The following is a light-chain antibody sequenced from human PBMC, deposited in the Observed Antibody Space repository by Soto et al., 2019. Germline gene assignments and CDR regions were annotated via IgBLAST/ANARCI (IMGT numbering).Light chain of an antibody. V-gene: IGLV2-14*01. CDR3: SSYTSSNTPYV. J-gene: IGLJ1*01. Sequence: QSALTQAASVSGSPGQSITISCTGSSSDVGAYHFVSWYQHHPGKAPKLILYEVTARSSGVSSRFSGSKSGNTASLTISGLQADDEANYYCSSYTSSNTPYVFGTGTKVTVL. CDR1: SSDVGAYHF. CDR2: EVT.